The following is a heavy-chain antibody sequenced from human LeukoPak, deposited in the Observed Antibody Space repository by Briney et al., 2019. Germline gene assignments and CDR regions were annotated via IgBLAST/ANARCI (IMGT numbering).Heavy chain of an antibody. J-gene: IGHJ4*02. CDR2: ISYDGSNK. Sequence: GFXXXXYAMHWVRQAPGKGLEWVAVISYDGSNKYYADSVKGRFTISRDNSKNTLYLQMNSLRAEDTAVYYCARDYGGNGYFDYWGQGTLVTVSS. CDR1: GFXXXXYA. D-gene: IGHD4-17*01. V-gene: IGHV3-30-3*01. CDR3: ARDYGGNGYFDY.